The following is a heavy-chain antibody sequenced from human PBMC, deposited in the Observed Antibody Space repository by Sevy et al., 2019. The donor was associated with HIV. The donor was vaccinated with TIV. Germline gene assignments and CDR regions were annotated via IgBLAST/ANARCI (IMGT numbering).Heavy chain of an antibody. CDR1: GFTFSKYS. J-gene: IGHJ4*02. CDR3: AREGCTKPHDY. D-gene: IGHD2-8*01. CDR2: LSFGWGEI. Sequence: GGSLRLSCAASGFTFSKYSMSWVRQPPGKGLVWVSTLSFGWGEINYADSVKGRFTISRDNSKSSVYLQMNNLRPEDTAVYYCAREGCTKPHDYWGQGTLVTVSS. V-gene: IGHV3-23*01.